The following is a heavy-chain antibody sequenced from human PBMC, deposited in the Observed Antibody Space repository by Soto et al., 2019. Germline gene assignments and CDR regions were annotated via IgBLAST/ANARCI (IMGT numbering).Heavy chain of an antibody. CDR2: ISARGAST. CDR1: GFTFSGYA. Sequence: EVQLLESGGGLVQPGGSLRLSCTASGFTFSGYAINWVRQAPGKGLEWVSAISARGASTYSSDSVKGRFTISRDNSKNTLSLQMNSLIVEDTAVYQCVRGGGYYGSGTLPGMDVWGQGTTVTVSS. D-gene: IGHD3-10*01. J-gene: IGHJ6*02. CDR3: VRGGGYYGSGTLPGMDV. V-gene: IGHV3-23*01.